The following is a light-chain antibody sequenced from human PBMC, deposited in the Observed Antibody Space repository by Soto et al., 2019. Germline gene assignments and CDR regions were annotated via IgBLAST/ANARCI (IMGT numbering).Light chain of an antibody. CDR1: QSVSTT. CDR3: QQRSNWIT. Sequence: EIVMTQSPATLSVSPGQRASLSCRASQSVSTTVAWYHQKPGQAPRLLVYDASYRATGIPARFSGSGSGTDFILTISSLEPEDFAIYYCQQRSNWITFGQGTRLEIK. V-gene: IGKV3-11*01. CDR2: DAS. J-gene: IGKJ5*01.